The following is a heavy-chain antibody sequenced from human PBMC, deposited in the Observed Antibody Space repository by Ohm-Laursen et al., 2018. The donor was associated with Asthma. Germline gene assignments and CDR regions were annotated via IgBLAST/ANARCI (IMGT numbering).Heavy chain of an antibody. D-gene: IGHD3-3*01. CDR2: INHSGST. J-gene: IGHJ5*02. V-gene: IGHV4-34*01. CDR1: GGSFSGYY. Sequence: SDTLSLTWAVYGGSFSGYYWSWIRQPPGKGLEWIGEINHSGSTNYNPSLKSRVTISVDTSKNQFSLKLSSVTAADTAVYYCARGYYDFWSGYFDWFDPWGQGTLVTVSS. CDR3: ARGYYDFWSGYFDWFDP.